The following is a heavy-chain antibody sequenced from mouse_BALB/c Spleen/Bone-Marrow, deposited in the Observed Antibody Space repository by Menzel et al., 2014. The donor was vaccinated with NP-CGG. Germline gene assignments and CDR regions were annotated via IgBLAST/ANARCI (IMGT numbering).Heavy chain of an antibody. Sequence: VQLQQSGAELARPGASVKMSCKASGYTFTSYTMHWVKQRPGQGLEWIGYINPSCGYINYIQQFKDKATLTADKSSSTAYMQLSSLTSEDSAVCYCARWANWDGFAYWGQGTLVTVSA. D-gene: IGHD4-1*02. CDR3: ARWANWDGFAY. V-gene: IGHV1-4*01. CDR1: GYTFTSYT. CDR2: INPSCGYI. J-gene: IGHJ3*01.